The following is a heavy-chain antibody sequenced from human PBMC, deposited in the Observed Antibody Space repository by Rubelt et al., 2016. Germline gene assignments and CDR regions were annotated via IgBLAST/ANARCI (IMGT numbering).Heavy chain of an antibody. Sequence: QVQLQESGPGLVKPSETLSLTCTVSGGSISSYYWSWIRQPAGKGLEWIGRIYTSGSTNYNPSLKSRVTMSVDTSKNHFSLKLSSVTAADTAVYYGAREGQNGSGSPYYYYGMDVWGQGTTVTVSS. CDR1: GGSISSYY. CDR3: AREGQNGSGSPYYYYGMDV. CDR2: IYTSGST. D-gene: IGHD3-10*01. J-gene: IGHJ6*02. V-gene: IGHV4-4*07.